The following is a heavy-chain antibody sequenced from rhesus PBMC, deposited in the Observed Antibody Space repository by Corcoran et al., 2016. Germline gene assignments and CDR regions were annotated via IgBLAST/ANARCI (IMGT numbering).Heavy chain of an antibody. CDR1: GGSISGYYY. J-gene: IGHJ4*01. CDR3: AREAEIQWVQLFYFDY. CDR2: IYGNSAST. Sequence: QVQLQQWGEGLVKPSETLSLTCAVYGGSISGYYYWSWIRQPPGKGLEWIGSIYGNSASTNYNPSLKNRVTISKDTSKNQFSLKLSAVTAADTAVYYCAREAEIQWVQLFYFDYWGQGVLVTVSS. D-gene: IGHD5-24*01. V-gene: IGHV4-73*01.